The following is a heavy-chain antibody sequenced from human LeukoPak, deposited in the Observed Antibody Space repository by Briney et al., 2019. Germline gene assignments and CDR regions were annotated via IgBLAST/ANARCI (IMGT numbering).Heavy chain of an antibody. V-gene: IGHV3-23*01. D-gene: IGHD3-10*01. CDR2: FGSSGRDT. CDR1: GFTCSCYA. J-gene: IGHJ4*02. CDR3: AKDAEWGSGSYYQNFDY. Sequence: PGASLRPSCVVGGFTCSCYAMCWGRPAAGEGLGWVSAFGSSGRDTYYAASVKARFTISRDNSKNTLYLPTNSLRAEDTAVYYCAKDAEWGSGSYYQNFDYWGQGTLVTVSS.